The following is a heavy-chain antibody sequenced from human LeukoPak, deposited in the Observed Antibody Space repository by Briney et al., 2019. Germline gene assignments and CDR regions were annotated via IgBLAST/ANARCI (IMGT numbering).Heavy chain of an antibody. V-gene: IGHV3-30*18. CDR2: ISYDGSSK. J-gene: IGHJ4*02. CDR3: AKDDSSGYYYIDY. CDR1: GFTFSTYA. D-gene: IGHD3-22*01. Sequence: GGSLRPSCAASGFTFSTYAMHWVRQAPGKGLEWVALISYDGSSKYYEDSVKGRFSLSRDNSKNTLYLQMNSLRVEDTAVYYCAKDDSSGYYYIDYLGQGTLVTVSS.